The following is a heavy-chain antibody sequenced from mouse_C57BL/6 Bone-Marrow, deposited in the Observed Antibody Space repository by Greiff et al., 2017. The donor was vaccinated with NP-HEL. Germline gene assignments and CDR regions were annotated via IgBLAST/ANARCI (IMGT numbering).Heavy chain of an antibody. CDR2: ISNGGGST. J-gene: IGHJ2*01. Sequence: EVMLVESGGGLVQPGGSLKLSCAASGFTFSDYYMYWVRQTPEKRLEWVAYISNGGGSTYYPDTVKGRFTISRDNTKNTLYLQMSRLKSEDTAMYYCARHGDYGTFDYWGQGTTLTVSS. D-gene: IGHD1-1*01. CDR3: ARHGDYGTFDY. CDR1: GFTFSDYY. V-gene: IGHV5-12*01.